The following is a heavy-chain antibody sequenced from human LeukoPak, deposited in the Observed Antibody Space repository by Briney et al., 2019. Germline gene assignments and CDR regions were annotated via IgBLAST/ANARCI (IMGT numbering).Heavy chain of an antibody. Sequence: PGGSLRLSCAASGFTVSSNYMSWVRQAPGKGLEWVSVIYSGGSTYYADSVKGRFTISRDNSKNTLYLQMNSLRAEDTAVYYCAKDDRYYYDSSGYYGHDALDIWGQGTMVTVSS. CDR2: IYSGGST. D-gene: IGHD3-22*01. J-gene: IGHJ3*02. CDR1: GFTVSSNY. V-gene: IGHV3-66*01. CDR3: AKDDRYYYDSSGYYGHDALDI.